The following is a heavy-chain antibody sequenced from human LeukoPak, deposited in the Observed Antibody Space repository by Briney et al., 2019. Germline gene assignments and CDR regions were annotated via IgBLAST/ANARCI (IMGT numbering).Heavy chain of an antibody. CDR2: IYYSGST. CDR1: GGSISSYY. D-gene: IGHD6-13*01. J-gene: IGHJ6*02. V-gene: IGHV4-59*01. CDR3: ARAGSPRNYYGMDV. Sequence: SETLSLTCTVSGGSISSYYWSWIRQPPGKGLEWIWYIYYSGSTNYNPSLKSRVTISADTSKNQFSLKLSSVTAADTAVYYCARAGSPRNYYGMDVWGQGTTVTVSS.